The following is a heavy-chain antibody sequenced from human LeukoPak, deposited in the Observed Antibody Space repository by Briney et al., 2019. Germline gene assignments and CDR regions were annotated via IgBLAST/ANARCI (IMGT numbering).Heavy chain of an antibody. J-gene: IGHJ4*02. V-gene: IGHV1-2*02. CDR2: INPNSGGT. D-gene: IGHD2-15*01. CDR1: GYTFTGYY. Sequence: GASVKVSCKASGYTFTGYYMHWVRQAPGQGLEWMGWINPNSGGTNYAQKFQGRVTMTRDTSISTAYMELSRLRSDDTAVYYCARVSRYCSGGSCSSSDDYWGQGTLVTVSS. CDR3: ARVSRYCSGGSCSSSDDY.